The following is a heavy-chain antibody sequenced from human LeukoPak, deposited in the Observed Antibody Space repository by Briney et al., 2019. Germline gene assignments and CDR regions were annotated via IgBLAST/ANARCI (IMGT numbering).Heavy chain of an antibody. J-gene: IGHJ4*02. CDR1: GYTFTSYA. D-gene: IGHD3-10*01. CDR2: INAGNGNT. CDR3: ARVSYYGSGSYYNEDY. Sequence: AASVKISCKASGYTFTSYAMHWVRQAPGQRLEWMGWINAGNGNTKYSQKFQGRVTITTDTSASTAYMELSSLRSEDTAVYYCARVSYYGSGSYYNEDYWGQGTLVTVSS. V-gene: IGHV1-3*01.